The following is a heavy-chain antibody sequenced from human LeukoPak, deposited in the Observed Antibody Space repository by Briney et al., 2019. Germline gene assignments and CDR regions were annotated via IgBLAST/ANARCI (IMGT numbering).Heavy chain of an antibody. J-gene: IGHJ4*02. CDR1: GGSFSGYY. CDR3: ARYYYDSSGYSQYYFDY. D-gene: IGHD3-22*01. V-gene: IGHV4-34*01. Sequence: PSETLSLTCAVYGGSFSGYYWSWIRQPPGKGLEWIGEINHSGSTNYNPSLTSRVTISVDTSKNHFSLKLSSVTAADTAVYYCARYYYDSSGYSQYYFDYWGQGTLVTVSS. CDR2: INHSGST.